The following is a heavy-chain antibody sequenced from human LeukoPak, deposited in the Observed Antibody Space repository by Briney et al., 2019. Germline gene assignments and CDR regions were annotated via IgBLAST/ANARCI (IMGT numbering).Heavy chain of an antibody. D-gene: IGHD2-2*01. J-gene: IGHJ4*02. CDR1: GFTFSSSW. CDR3: ARGNQQLPRSTPDY. V-gene: IGHV3-74*01. CDR2: IKTDGSTT. Sequence: RGSLRLSCAVSGFTFSSSWMRWVRQAPGKGLVWVSHIKTDGSTTAYADSVKGRFTISRDNAKNTLYLQMNSLRAEDTGVYYCARGNQQLPRSTPDYWGQGTLVTVSS.